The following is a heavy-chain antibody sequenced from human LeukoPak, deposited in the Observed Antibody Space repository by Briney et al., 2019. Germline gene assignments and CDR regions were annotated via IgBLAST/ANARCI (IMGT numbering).Heavy chain of an antibody. J-gene: IGHJ5*01. CDR2: INGDGGST. CDR3: ARRSGGFDS. Sequence: GGSPRLSCAASGFTFDDYAMHWVRQAPGKGLEWVSLINGDGGSTTYADSVKGRFTISRDNSKNSLYLQMNSLRTEDTALYYCARRSGGFDSWGQGTLVIVSS. V-gene: IGHV3-43*02. CDR1: GFTFDDYA.